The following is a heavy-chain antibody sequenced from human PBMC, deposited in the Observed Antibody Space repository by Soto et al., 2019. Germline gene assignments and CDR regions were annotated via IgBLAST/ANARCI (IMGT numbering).Heavy chain of an antibody. CDR2: IDWDNDK. Sequence: GSGPTLVNPTQTLTLTCTFSGFSLNTGGMCVSWIRQPPGKALEWLALIDWDNDKFYNTSLKTRLSISRDTSRNQVVLTMTNMDPVDTATYYCARTKRLYGDHSADYWGLGTLVTVSS. CDR1: GFSLNTGGMC. CDR3: ARTKRLYGDHSADY. J-gene: IGHJ4*02. D-gene: IGHD4-17*01. V-gene: IGHV2-70*01.